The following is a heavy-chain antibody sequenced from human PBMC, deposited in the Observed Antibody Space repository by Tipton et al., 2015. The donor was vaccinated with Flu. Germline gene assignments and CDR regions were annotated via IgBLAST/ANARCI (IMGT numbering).Heavy chain of an antibody. CDR1: GGSISSFY. Sequence: TLSLTCTVSGGSISSFYWSWIRQPAGKGLEWIGRMYSSGTTNYNPSLKSRVTMSVDTSKNQVSLKLTSVTAADTAVYYCAREKPPFYYTSGDLCGFDPWGPGTLVTVSS. CDR2: MYSSGTT. D-gene: IGHD3-10*01. CDR3: AREKPPFYYTSGDLCGFDP. V-gene: IGHV4-4*07. J-gene: IGHJ5*02.